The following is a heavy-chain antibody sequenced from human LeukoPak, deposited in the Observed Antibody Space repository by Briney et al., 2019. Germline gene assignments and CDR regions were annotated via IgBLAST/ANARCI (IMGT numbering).Heavy chain of an antibody. V-gene: IGHV1-69*05. CDR1: GGTFSSYA. Sequence: SVKVSCKASGGTFSSYAISWVRQAPGQGLEWMGGIIPIFGTANYAQKFQGRVTITTDESTSTAYMELSSLRSEDTAVYYCTGTIFGVLVDYWGQGTLVTVSS. CDR2: IIPIFGTA. CDR3: TGTIFGVLVDY. J-gene: IGHJ4*02. D-gene: IGHD3-3*01.